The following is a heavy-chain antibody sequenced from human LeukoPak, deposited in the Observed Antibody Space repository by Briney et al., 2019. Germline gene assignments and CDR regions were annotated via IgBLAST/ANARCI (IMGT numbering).Heavy chain of an antibody. CDR1: GGSFSDYY. J-gene: IGHJ4*02. CDR3: ARVAPYYYGSGSYYKRGYFDY. D-gene: IGHD3-10*01. Sequence: SETLSLTCAVYGGSFSDYYWSWIRQPPGKGLEYIGEINHSGITNYNPSLMSRVTISVDTSKNQFSLKLSSVTAADTAVYYCARVAPYYYGSGSYYKRGYFDYWGQGTLVTVSS. V-gene: IGHV4-34*01. CDR2: INHSGIT.